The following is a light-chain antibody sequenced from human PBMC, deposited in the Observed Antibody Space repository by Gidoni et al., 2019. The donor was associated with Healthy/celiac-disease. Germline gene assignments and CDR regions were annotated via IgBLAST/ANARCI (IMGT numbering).Light chain of an antibody. Sequence: DIQMTQSPSTLSASVGDRVTNTCRASQSISSWLAWYQQKPGKAPKLLIYKASSLESVVPSRFSGSGSGTEFTLTISSLQPDDCATYYCQQYNSYSWTFXQXTKVEIK. V-gene: IGKV1-5*03. J-gene: IGKJ1*01. CDR2: KAS. CDR3: QQYNSYSWT. CDR1: QSISSW.